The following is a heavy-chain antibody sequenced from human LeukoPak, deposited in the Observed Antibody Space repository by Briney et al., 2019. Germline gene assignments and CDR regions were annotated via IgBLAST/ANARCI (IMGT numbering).Heavy chain of an antibody. Sequence: SQTLSLTCTVSGDSISSGSYYWGWIRQPAGKGLEWIGRIYTSGSTNYNPSLKSRVTMSVDTSKNQFSLKLSSVTAADTAVYYCARDTYCSGGSCYYRWFDPWGQGTLVTVSS. J-gene: IGHJ5*02. CDR2: IYTSGST. D-gene: IGHD2-15*01. CDR1: GDSISSGSYY. V-gene: IGHV4-61*02. CDR3: ARDTYCSGGSCYYRWFDP.